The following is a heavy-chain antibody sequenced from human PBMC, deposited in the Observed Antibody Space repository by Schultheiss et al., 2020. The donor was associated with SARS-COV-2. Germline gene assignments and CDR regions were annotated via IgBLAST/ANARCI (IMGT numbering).Heavy chain of an antibody. CDR3: ARSGAVGLDY. Sequence: SQTLSLTCAISEDSVSSDTAAWNWIRQSPSRGLEWLGRTYYRSKWYNHYSVSMKSRITVNPDTSKNQFSLQLNSVTPEDTAVYYCARSGAVGLDYWGQGTLVTVSS. J-gene: IGHJ4*02. V-gene: IGHV6-1*01. CDR1: EDSVSSDTAA. D-gene: IGHD6-19*01. CDR2: TYYRSKWYN.